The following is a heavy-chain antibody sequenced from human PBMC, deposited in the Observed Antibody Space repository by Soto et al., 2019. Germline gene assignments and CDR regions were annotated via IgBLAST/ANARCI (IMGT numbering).Heavy chain of an antibody. Sequence: EVHLVESGGGLVQPGRSLRLSCVASGFTFDDYAMYWVRRVPGKGLEWVSSISWNSNIVGYVDSVKGRFTISRDNAKNSLSLQMNRLRPEDTALYSCARGGPDGFCSGGRCYFDSWGQGTLATVSS. CDR2: ISWNSNIV. CDR3: ARGGPDGFCSGGRCYFDS. V-gene: IGHV3-9*01. CDR1: GFTFDDYA. D-gene: IGHD2-15*01. J-gene: IGHJ4*02.